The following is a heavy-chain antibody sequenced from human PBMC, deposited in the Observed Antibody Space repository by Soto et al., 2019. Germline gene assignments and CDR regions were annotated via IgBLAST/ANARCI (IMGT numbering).Heavy chain of an antibody. CDR1: GGSISRYY. Sequence: SETLSLTCTVSGGSISRYYWSWIRQPPGKGLEWIGYIYYSGSTNYNPSLKSRVTISVDTSKNQFSLKLSSVTAADTAVYYCARDRADYDFWSGPALDAFDIWGQRTMVTVSS. V-gene: IGHV4-59*01. J-gene: IGHJ3*02. D-gene: IGHD3-3*01. CDR2: IYYSGST. CDR3: ARDRADYDFWSGPALDAFDI.